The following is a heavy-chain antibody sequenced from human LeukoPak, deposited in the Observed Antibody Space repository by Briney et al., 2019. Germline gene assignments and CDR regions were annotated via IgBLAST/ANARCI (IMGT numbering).Heavy chain of an antibody. J-gene: IGHJ4*02. Sequence: GGSLRLSCAASGFTFSSYSMNWVRQAPGKGLEWVSYISSSSSTIYYADSVKGRFTISRDNAKNSLYLQMNSLRAEDTAVYYCARDTPYYYDSSGYHDYWGQGTLVTVSS. D-gene: IGHD3-22*01. CDR1: GFTFSSYS. V-gene: IGHV3-48*04. CDR2: ISSSSSTI. CDR3: ARDTPYYYDSSGYHDY.